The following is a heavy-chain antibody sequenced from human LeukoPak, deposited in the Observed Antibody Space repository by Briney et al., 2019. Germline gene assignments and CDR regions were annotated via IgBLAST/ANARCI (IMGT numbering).Heavy chain of an antibody. D-gene: IGHD5-24*01. V-gene: IGHV4-59*08. J-gene: IGHJ3*02. CDR2: IYYSGST. Sequence: PSETLSLTCTVSGGSISSYYWSWIRQPPGKGLEWIGYIYYSGSTNYNPSLKSRVTISVDTSKNQFFLKLSSVTAAGTAVYYCARRSRMTTIDAFDIWGQGTMVTVSS. CDR3: ARRSRMTTIDAFDI. CDR1: GGSISSYY.